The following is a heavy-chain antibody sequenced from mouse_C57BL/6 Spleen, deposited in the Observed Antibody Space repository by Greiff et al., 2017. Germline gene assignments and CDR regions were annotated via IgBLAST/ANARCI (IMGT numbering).Heavy chain of an antibody. J-gene: IGHJ2*01. CDR3: ARSDYYGSPHCFDY. Sequence: VQLQQPGAELVKPGASVKMSCKASGYTFTSYWITWVKQRPGQGLEWIGDIYPGSGSTNYNEKFKSKATLTVDTSSSTAYMQLSSLTSEDSAVYYWARSDYYGSPHCFDYWGQGTTLTVSS. CDR1: GYTFTSYW. CDR2: IYPGSGST. V-gene: IGHV1-55*01. D-gene: IGHD1-1*01.